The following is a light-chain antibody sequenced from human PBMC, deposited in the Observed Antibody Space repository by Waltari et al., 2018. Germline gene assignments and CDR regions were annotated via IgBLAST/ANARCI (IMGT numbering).Light chain of an antibody. V-gene: IGLV1-36*01. Sequence: QSVLTQPPSVSEAPRQRVTISYSGNSPNIGNNAVNLYQQIPGKAPKLLIDSDDLLSSGVSDRFSGSRSGTSASLAISGLQSEDEADYYCPAWDESLNGVVFGGGTKLTVL. CDR1: SPNIGNNA. J-gene: IGLJ2*01. CDR3: PAWDESLNGVV. CDR2: SDD.